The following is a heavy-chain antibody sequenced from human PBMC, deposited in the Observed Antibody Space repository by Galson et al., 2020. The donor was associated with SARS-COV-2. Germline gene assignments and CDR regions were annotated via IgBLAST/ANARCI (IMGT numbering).Heavy chain of an antibody. D-gene: IGHD3-3*01. CDR1: GGPINSGAHY. CDR2: IYQRGRT. J-gene: IGHJ4*02. Sequence: SQTLSLTCTVPGGPINSGAHYWSWLRQHPGEGLEWIGYIYQRGRTYSNSAFKGRVLIAVDMSKSQLSLKMRSVTAADTAVYYCARAREWSDSVDKSYFVYWGQGTLVSGSS. V-gene: IGHV4-31*03. CDR3: ARAREWSDSVDKSYFVY.